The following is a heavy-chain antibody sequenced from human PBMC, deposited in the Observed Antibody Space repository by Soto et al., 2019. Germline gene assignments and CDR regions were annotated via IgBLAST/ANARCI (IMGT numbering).Heavy chain of an antibody. D-gene: IGHD2-2*01. CDR3: ARDSSYCSSTSSYGRGMDV. Sequence: SVKVSCKASGGTFSSYTISWVRQAPGQGLEWMGRIIPILGIANYAQKFQGRVTITADKSTSTAYMELSSLRSEDTAVYYCARDSSYCSSTSSYGRGMDVWGQGTTVTVSS. V-gene: IGHV1-69*04. CDR2: IIPILGIA. CDR1: GGTFSSYT. J-gene: IGHJ6*02.